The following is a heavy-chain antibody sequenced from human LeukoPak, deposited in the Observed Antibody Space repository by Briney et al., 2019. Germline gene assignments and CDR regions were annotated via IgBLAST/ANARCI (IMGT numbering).Heavy chain of an antibody. V-gene: IGHV3-7*01. J-gene: IGHJ6*02. CDR3: ARHRGGDLYYYYGMDV. D-gene: IGHD3-16*01. Sequence: GGSLRLSCAASGFTFSSYWMSWVRQAPGKGLEWVANIKQDGSEKYYVDSVKGRFTISRDNAKNSLYLQMNSLRAEDTAVYYCARHRGGDLYYYYGMDVWGQGTTVTVSS. CDR2: IKQDGSEK. CDR1: GFTFSSYW.